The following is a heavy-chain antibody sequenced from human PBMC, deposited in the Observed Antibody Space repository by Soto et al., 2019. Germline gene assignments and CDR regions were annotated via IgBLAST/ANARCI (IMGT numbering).Heavy chain of an antibody. D-gene: IGHD5-12*01. J-gene: IGHJ4*02. V-gene: IGHV3-21*06. Sequence: EVQLVESGGGLVKPGGSLRLSCAASGFTFSDHTMNWVRQAPGKGLEWVSSISSRSSYIYYADSVMGRFTVSRDNAKNSLYLHMSSLRAEDTAVYYCARDKSYLVATISDYWGQGTLVTVSS. CDR2: ISSRSSYI. CDR3: ARDKSYLVATISDY. CDR1: GFTFSDHT.